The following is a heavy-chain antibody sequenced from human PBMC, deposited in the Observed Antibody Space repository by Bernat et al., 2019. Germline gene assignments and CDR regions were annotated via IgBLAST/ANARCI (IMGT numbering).Heavy chain of an antibody. CDR3: AKDLGEIVVVPAAILDY. D-gene: IGHD2-2*02. V-gene: IGHV3-30*18. J-gene: IGHJ4*02. CDR2: ISYDGSNK. Sequence: QVQLVESGGGMVQPGRSLRLSCAASGFTFSSYGMHWVRQAPGKGLEWVAVISYDGSNKYYADSVKGRFTISRDNSKNTLYLQMNSLRAEDTAVYYCAKDLGEIVVVPAAILDYWGQGTLVTVSS. CDR1: GFTFSSYG.